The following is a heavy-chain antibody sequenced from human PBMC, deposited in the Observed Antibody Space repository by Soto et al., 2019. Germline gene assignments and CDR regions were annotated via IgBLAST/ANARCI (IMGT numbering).Heavy chain of an antibody. J-gene: IGHJ6*02. CDR1: GFTFRNYD. CDR2: ISAAGDP. CDR3: ARTDRDFYGLDV. Sequence: EVQLVESGGGLVQPGGSLRLSCEASGFTFRNYDMNWVRQGTGKGLEWVSGISAAGDPDYADSVEGRFTISRENAQTSFFLQMNSLRVGDTAVYYCARTDRDFYGLDVWGQGNTVIVSS. V-gene: IGHV3-13*05.